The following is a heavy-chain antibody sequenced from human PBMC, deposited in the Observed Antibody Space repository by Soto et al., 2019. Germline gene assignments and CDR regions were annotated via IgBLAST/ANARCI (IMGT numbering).Heavy chain of an antibody. CDR3: AKGGSSWTEWFDP. CDR2: INPSSGGT. J-gene: IGHJ5*02. V-gene: IGHV1-2*02. CDR1: GYPLTAKY. D-gene: IGHD6-13*01. Sequence: QVQLAQSGAEVKKPGASVKVSCKASGYPLTAKYLHWVRQAPGQGLEWMGWINPSSGGTKEAQKFRGRVTMTRHTSISAAYMELSRLTSDDTAVYYCAKGGSSWTEWFDPWGQGTLVTVSS.